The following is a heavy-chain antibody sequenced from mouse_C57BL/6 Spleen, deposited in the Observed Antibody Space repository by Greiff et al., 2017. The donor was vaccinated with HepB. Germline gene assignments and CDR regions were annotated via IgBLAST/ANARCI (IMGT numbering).Heavy chain of an antibody. CDR1: GYTFTSYW. CDR3: ARRNLLLRYYYAMDY. V-gene: IGHV1-50*01. J-gene: IGHJ4*01. D-gene: IGHD1-1*01. CDR2: IDPSDSYT. Sequence: QVQLQQPGAELVKPGASVKLSCKASGYTFTSYWMQWVKQRPGQGLEWIGEIDPSDSYTNYNQKFKGKATLTVDTSSSTAYMQLSSLTSEDSAVYYCARRNLLLRYYYAMDYWGQGTSVTVSS.